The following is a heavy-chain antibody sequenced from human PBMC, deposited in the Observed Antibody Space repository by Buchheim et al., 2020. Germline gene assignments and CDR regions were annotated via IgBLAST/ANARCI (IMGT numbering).Heavy chain of an antibody. CDR3: AREHYYDSSGFPRDWFDP. V-gene: IGHV4-61*02. CDR1: GGSISSGSYY. Sequence: QVQLQESGPGLVKPSQTLSLTCTVSGGSISSGSYYWSWIRQPAGKGLEWIGRISTRGTTRYNPSLKSRVTISVDTSKNQFSLKLGSVTAADTAVYYCAREHYYDSSGFPRDWFDPWGQGTL. CDR2: ISTRGTT. D-gene: IGHD3-22*01. J-gene: IGHJ5*02.